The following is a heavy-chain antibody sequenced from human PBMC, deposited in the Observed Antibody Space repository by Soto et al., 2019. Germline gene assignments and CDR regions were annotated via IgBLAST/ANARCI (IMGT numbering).Heavy chain of an antibody. Sequence: AETLSLTCSVPGVSISSDYWCWARHPPGKGLEWIVYIYYGWSTNDNPSLNSGVTISVDPPKNQFSRKLSSVPAADTAVYYCARAGLRFLEWLPPGAFDLWGQGTMVTVS. J-gene: IGHJ3*01. D-gene: IGHD3-3*01. V-gene: IGHV4-59*01. CDR2: IYYGWST. CDR1: GVSISSDY. CDR3: ARAGLRFLEWLPPGAFDL.